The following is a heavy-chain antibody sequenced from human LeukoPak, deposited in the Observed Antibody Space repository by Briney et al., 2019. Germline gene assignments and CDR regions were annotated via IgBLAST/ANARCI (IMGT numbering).Heavy chain of an antibody. D-gene: IGHD4-11*01. V-gene: IGHV1-18*01. CDR3: ARDLFSNYDSRDLVSGSGVNH. CDR1: GYTFTSYG. J-gene: IGHJ4*02. CDR2: ISVYNGNT. Sequence: ASVKVSCKASGYTFTSYGISWVRQAPGQGLEWMGWISVYNGNTNYAQKLQGRVTMTTDTSTSTAYMELRSLRSDDTAVYYCARDLFSNYDSRDLVSGSGVNHWGQGTLVTVSS.